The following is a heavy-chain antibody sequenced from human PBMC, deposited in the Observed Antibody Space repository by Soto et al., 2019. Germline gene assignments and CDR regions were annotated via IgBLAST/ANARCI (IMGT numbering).Heavy chain of an antibody. Sequence: SETLSLTCIVSGGSIISTRYYWGWIRQPPGKGLEWIGTTYYTGSTYYNPSLKSRVTISVDMSKNQFSLKVRSVTAADTAVYYCVSGPGTTADYWGQGTLVTVSS. CDR3: VSGPGTTADY. J-gene: IGHJ4*02. CDR2: TYYTGST. D-gene: IGHD1-1*01. CDR1: GGSIISTRYY. V-gene: IGHV4-39*01.